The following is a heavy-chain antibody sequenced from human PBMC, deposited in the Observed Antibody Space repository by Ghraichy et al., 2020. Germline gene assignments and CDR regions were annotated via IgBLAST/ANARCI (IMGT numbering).Heavy chain of an antibody. D-gene: IGHD4-17*01. V-gene: IGHV3-7*01. Sequence: GGSLRLSCAASGFTLSDSCMSWVRQAPGKGLEWVANIKHDGSEKYYVASVKGRFTISRDNARNSLYLQVNSLRAEDTAEYYCTRDLNYGVHLDYWGQGALVTGSS. J-gene: IGHJ4*02. CDR3: TRDLNYGVHLDY. CDR2: IKHDGSEK. CDR1: GFTLSDSC.